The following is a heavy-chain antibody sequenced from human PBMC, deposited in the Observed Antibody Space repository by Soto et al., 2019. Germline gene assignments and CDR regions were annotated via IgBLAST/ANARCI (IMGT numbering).Heavy chain of an antibody. Sequence: QLQLQESGPGLVKPSETLSLTCTVSGGSISSSSYYWGWIRQPPGKWLEWIGSIYYSGNAYYNPSLKSRVVASVDTSKTQSSLKVTSVTATDTALYYCARHKDTSSRYLLPDFWGQGTLVTVSS. J-gene: IGHJ4*02. CDR2: IYYSGNA. D-gene: IGHD6-13*01. CDR3: ARHKDTSSRYLLPDF. CDR1: GGSISSSSYY. V-gene: IGHV4-39*01.